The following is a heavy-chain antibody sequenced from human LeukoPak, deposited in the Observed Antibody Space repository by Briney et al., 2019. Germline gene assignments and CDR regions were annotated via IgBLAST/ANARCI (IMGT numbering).Heavy chain of an antibody. Sequence: PGGSLRLSCAARGFTFSSYAMNWVRQDPGKGLVWVSAISGGGGTSTYYADSVKGRFTISRDNSKNTLYLQMNSLRAEDTAVYYCAKAGSHSYFEYWGQGTLVTVSS. D-gene: IGHD1-26*01. V-gene: IGHV3-23*01. CDR1: GFTFSSYA. CDR3: AKAGSHSYFEY. CDR2: ISGGGGTST. J-gene: IGHJ4*02.